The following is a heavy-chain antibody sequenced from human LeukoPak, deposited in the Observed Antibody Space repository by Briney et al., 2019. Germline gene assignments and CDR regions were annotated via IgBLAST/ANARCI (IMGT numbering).Heavy chain of an antibody. CDR3: ARARGSYSLDF. V-gene: IGHV3-7*01. J-gene: IGHJ4*02. D-gene: IGHD1-26*01. CDR1: GFTFSSYG. CDR2: IKQDGSEK. Sequence: GGSLRLSCAASGFTFSSYGMLWVRQAPGKGLEWVANIKQDGSEKYYVDSVKGRFTISRDNAKNSLYLQMNSLRAEDTAVYYCARARGSYSLDFWGQGTLVTVSS.